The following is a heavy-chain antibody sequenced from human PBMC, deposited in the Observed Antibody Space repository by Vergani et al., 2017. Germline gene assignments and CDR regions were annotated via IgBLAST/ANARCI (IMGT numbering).Heavy chain of an antibody. D-gene: IGHD3-10*02. CDR1: GYSFTSYW. V-gene: IGHV5-10-1*03. CDR3: ARSRCSGCDFFDI. J-gene: IGHJ3*02. CDR2: LDPSDSYT. Sequence: EVQLVQSGAEVKKPGESLRISCKGSGYSFTSYWISWVRQMPGKGLEWMGRLDPSDSYTNYSPSFQGHLTISADKSISTAYLQWSSLKAADTAMYYCARSRCSGCDFFDIWGQGTMVTVSS.